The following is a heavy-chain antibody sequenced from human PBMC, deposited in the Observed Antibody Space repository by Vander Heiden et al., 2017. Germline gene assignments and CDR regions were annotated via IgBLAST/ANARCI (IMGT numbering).Heavy chain of an antibody. Sequence: EVQLVESGGGLVQPGGSLRLSCAASGFTFIGYWMSWVRQAPGKGLEWVANIKQDGSEKYYVDSVKGRFTISRDNAKNSLYLQMNSLRAEDTAVYYCARIVVVPAAKYWFDPWGQGTLVTVSS. CDR3: ARIVVVPAAKYWFDP. V-gene: IGHV3-7*03. CDR2: IKQDGSEK. J-gene: IGHJ5*02. CDR1: GFTFIGYW. D-gene: IGHD2-2*01.